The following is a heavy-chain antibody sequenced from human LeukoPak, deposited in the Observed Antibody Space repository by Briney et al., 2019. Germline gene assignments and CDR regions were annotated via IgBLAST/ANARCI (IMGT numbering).Heavy chain of an antibody. CDR2: ISTSGGST. CDR1: GFTVSSSY. D-gene: IGHD6-13*01. V-gene: IGHV3-53*01. J-gene: IGHJ4*02. CDR3: ARDVYSSSLDFDY. Sequence: GGSLRLSCAASGFTVSSSYVSWVRQAPGKGLEWVSSISTSGGSTYYADSVKGRFTISRDNAKNTLYLQMNSLRAEDTAVYYCARDVYSSSLDFDYWGQGTLVTVSS.